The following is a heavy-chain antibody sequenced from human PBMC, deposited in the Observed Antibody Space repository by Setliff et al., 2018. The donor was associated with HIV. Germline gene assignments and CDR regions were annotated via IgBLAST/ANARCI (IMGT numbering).Heavy chain of an antibody. J-gene: IGHJ4*02. D-gene: IGHD4-17*01. CDR1: GPSINIHY. CDR2: IYSTGST. V-gene: IGHV4-59*11. CDR3: AKGAGFYGDYTFDH. Sequence: SESLSLTCTVSGPSINIHYWSWIRQSPGKGFEWIGYIYSTGSTNYNPSLQSRVTISMVASRNQFSLKVTSVTAADTAVYYCAKGAGFYGDYTFDHWGQGRQVTVSS.